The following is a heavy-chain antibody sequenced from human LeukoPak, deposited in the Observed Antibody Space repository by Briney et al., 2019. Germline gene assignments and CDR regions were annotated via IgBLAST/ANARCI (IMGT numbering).Heavy chain of an antibody. D-gene: IGHD4-11*01. Sequence: GGSLRLSCAASGFTFSSYSMDWVRQAPGKGLEWLSYIDSSSGHIYYTDSVKGRFTISRDNAKNSLYLQMNSLRAEDTAVYYCARASTGVTALDIWGQGTMVTVSS. CDR1: GFTFSSYS. J-gene: IGHJ3*02. V-gene: IGHV3-21*05. CDR3: ARASTGVTALDI. CDR2: IDSSSGHI.